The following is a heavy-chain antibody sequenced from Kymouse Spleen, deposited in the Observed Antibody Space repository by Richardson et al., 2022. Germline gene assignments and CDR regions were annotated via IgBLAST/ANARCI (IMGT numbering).Heavy chain of an antibody. CDR2: INHSGST. V-gene: IGHV4-34*01. CDR3: ARGGTGTPCYYYGMDV. D-gene: IGHD1-1*01,IGHD1-20*01,IGHD1-7*01. J-gene: IGHJ6*02. Sequence: QVQLQQWGAGLLKPSETLSLTCAVYGGSFSGYYWSWIRQPPGKGLEWIGEINHSGSTNYNPSLKSRVTISVDTSKNQFSLKLSSVTAADTAVYYCARGGTGTPCYYYGMDVWGQGTTVTVSS. CDR1: GGSFSGYY.